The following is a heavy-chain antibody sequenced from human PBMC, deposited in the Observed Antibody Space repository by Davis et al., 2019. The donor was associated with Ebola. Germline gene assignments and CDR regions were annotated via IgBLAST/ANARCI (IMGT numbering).Heavy chain of an antibody. CDR2: IRQDGSEK. CDR1: GGPFSSYW. V-gene: IGHV3-7*01. D-gene: IGHD1-26*01. CDR3: AKDVYSRNWAYFDS. J-gene: IGHJ4*02. Sequence: GESLKISCAVSGGPFSSYWMSWVRQAPGKGMECVANIRQDGSEKNYVDSVRGRFTISRDNAKNSLYLQMNSLRAEDTAVYYCAKDVYSRNWAYFDSWGQGALVTVSS.